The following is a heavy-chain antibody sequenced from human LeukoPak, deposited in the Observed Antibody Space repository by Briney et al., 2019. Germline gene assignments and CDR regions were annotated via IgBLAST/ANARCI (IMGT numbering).Heavy chain of an antibody. CDR3: AKDREGTTFDY. J-gene: IGHJ4*02. CDR1: GFTFSNYD. Sequence: GGSLRLSCAASGFTFSNYDMHWVRQAPGKGMEWVAVISYDGSNKYYADSVKGRFTISRDNSKNTVYLQINSLRTEDTAVYYCAKDREGTTFDYWGQGTLVTVSS. V-gene: IGHV3-30*18. D-gene: IGHD1-7*01. CDR2: ISYDGSNK.